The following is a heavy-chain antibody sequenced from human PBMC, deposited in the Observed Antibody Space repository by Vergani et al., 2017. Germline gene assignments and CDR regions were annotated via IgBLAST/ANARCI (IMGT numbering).Heavy chain of an antibody. J-gene: IGHJ4*02. Sequence: QITLKESGPTLVKPTQTLTLTCTFSGFSLSTSGVGVVWIRQPPGKALEWLALIYCNDDKRYSPSLKSRLTITKDTYKNQMVLTMTNMDPVDTATYYCAHRGHRAGRSGRYFDYWGQGTLVTVSS. CDR3: AHRGHRAGRSGRYFDY. D-gene: IGHD6-6*01. V-gene: IGHV2-5*01. CDR1: GFSLSTSGVG. CDR2: IYCNDDK.